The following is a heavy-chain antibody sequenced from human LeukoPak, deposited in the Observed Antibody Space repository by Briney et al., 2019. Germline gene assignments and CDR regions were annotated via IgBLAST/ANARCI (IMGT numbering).Heavy chain of an antibody. CDR1: GGSFSGYY. D-gene: IGHD1-26*01. Sequence: SETLSLTCAVYGGSFSGYYWSWLRQPPGKGLEWIGEINHSGSTNYNPSLKSRVTISVDTSKNQFSLKLSSVTAADTAVYYCARAKFSAYTGNPGARKSSYDMDVWGKGTTVTVSS. CDR2: INHSGST. CDR3: ARAKFSAYTGNPGARKSSYDMDV. V-gene: IGHV4-34*01. J-gene: IGHJ6*03.